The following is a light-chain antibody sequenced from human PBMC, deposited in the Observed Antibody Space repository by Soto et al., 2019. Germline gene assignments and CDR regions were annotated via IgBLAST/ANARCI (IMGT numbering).Light chain of an antibody. CDR1: QSIRYW. Sequence: DIQITQSPSTLSAFVGDRATITCRASQSIRYWLAWFQQKAGKAPKLLIYEASRLESGVPSRISGRGCGTELTHTIRSLQPDDCATDCCQQYTSLPGTFGQGKKVEIK. CDR3: QQYTSLPGT. V-gene: IGKV1-5*03. J-gene: IGKJ1*01. CDR2: EAS.